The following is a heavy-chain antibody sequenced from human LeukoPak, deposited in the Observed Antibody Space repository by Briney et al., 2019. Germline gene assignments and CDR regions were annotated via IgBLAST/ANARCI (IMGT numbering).Heavy chain of an antibody. Sequence: GASVKVSCKASGYTFTGYYMHWVRQAPGQGLEWMGWINPNSGGTNYAQKFQGRVTMTRDTSISTAYMELSRLRSDDTAVYYCARDRHYYDSSDSKGVMGHWGQGTLVTVSS. CDR2: INPNSGGT. J-gene: IGHJ4*02. CDR3: ARDRHYYDSSDSKGVMGH. D-gene: IGHD3-22*01. V-gene: IGHV1-2*02. CDR1: GYTFTGYY.